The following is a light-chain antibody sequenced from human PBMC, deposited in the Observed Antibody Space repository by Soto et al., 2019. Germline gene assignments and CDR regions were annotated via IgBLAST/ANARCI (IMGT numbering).Light chain of an antibody. CDR2: KAS. CDR3: QHYNSYPWT. V-gene: IGKV1-5*03. Sequence: DIQMSQSPSTLSGSVGARVTMTRRASQTISSWLAWYQQKPGKAPKLLIYKASTLKSGVPSRFSGSGSGTEFTLTISSLQPDDFATYYCQHYNSYPWTFGQGTKVDIK. J-gene: IGKJ1*01. CDR1: QTISSW.